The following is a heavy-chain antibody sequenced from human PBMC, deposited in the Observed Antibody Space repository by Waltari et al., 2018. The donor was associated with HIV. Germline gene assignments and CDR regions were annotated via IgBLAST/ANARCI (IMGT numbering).Heavy chain of an antibody. CDR1: GYTFTSYD. V-gene: IGHV1-8*01. CDR2: MKPKSGNT. Sequence: QVQLVQSGAEVKKPGASVKVSCKASGYTFTSYDINWVRQATGQGLEWMGWMKPKSGNTGYAQQFQGRVTMTRNTSISTAYMELSSLRSEDTAVYYCASRQLLYGRHYYYYGMDVWGQGTTVTVSS. J-gene: IGHJ6*02. CDR3: ASRQLLYGRHYYYYGMDV. D-gene: IGHD2-2*02.